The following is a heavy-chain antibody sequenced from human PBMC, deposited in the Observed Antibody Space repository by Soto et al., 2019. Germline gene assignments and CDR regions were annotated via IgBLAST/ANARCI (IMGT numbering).Heavy chain of an antibody. D-gene: IGHD1-26*01. J-gene: IGHJ4*02. CDR1: GFTFSSYE. Sequence: EVQLVESGGGLVQPGGSLRLSCAASGFTFSSYEMNWVRQAPGKVLEWVSYISSSGSTIYYADSVKGRFTISRDNAKNSLYLQMTSLRAEDTAVYYCARQVGQWELTIGPIDYWGQGTLVTVSS. CDR2: ISSSGSTI. CDR3: ARQVGQWELTIGPIDY. V-gene: IGHV3-48*03.